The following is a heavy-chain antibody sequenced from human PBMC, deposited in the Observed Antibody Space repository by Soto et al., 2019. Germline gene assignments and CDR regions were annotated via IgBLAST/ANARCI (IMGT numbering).Heavy chain of an antibody. CDR1: GFTFRDYY. Sequence: TGGSLRLSCAASGFTFRDYYMSWIRQAPGKGLEWVSYISSNSSFTNYADSVKGRFTISRDNTKNSLSLQMSSLRAEDTAVYYCARGDEGSGGGYDNWGQGTLVTVSS. V-gene: IGHV3-11*06. CDR2: ISSNSSFT. D-gene: IGHD3-3*01. CDR3: ARGDEGSGGGYDN. J-gene: IGHJ4*02.